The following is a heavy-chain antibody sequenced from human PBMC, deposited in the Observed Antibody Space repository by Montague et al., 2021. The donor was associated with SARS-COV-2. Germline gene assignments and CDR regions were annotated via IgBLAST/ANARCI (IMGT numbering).Heavy chain of an antibody. CDR3: AREDYDILTGYYPCFGY. J-gene: IGHJ4*02. V-gene: IGHV3-30*04. Sequence: FRRLSWAASGFTFSSYAMHWVRQAPGKGLEWVAVISYDGSNKYYADSVKGRFTISRDNSKNTLYLQMNSLRAEDTAVYYCAREDYDILTGYYPCFGYWGQGTLVTVSS. D-gene: IGHD3-9*01. CDR1: GFTFSSYA. CDR2: ISYDGSNK.